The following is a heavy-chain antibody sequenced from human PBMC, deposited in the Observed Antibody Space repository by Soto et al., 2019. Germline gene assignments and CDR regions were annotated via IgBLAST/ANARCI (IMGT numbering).Heavy chain of an antibody. Sequence: EVQLLESGGGLVQPGGSLRLFCAASGFTFGTYAMKWLRQAPGRGLECVSFISGIGRTTYYADSVKGRFTVSRDNSKNTMYLQMNSLRAEDTALYYCAKFRGPSYSYYYMDVWGKGTTVTVSS. CDR2: ISGIGRTT. J-gene: IGHJ6*03. D-gene: IGHD3-16*01. CDR3: AKFRGPSYSYYYMDV. V-gene: IGHV3-23*01. CDR1: GFTFGTYA.